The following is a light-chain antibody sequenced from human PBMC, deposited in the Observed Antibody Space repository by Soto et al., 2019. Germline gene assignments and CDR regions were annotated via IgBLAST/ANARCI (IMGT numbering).Light chain of an antibody. J-gene: IGKJ4*01. V-gene: IGKV3-15*01. CDR3: QQYNKWPLT. CDR2: HAS. Sequence: EIVMTQSPATLSVSPGERATLSCRASQSVSSTLAWYQQKPGQAPSLLIYHASTRATGIPARFSGSGSGTEFTLTISSLQSEDFAVYYCQQYNKWPLTFGGGTKLEIK. CDR1: QSVSST.